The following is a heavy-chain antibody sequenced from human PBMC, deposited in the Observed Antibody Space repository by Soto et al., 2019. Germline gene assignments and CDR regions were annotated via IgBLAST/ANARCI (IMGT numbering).Heavy chain of an antibody. J-gene: IGHJ5*02. CDR2: AFHSGST. V-gene: IGHV4-30-2*01. CDR3: ARVPSP. Sequence: TGEAFHSGSTYYNPSLKSRVTISVDRSKNQFSLKLSSVNAADTAVYYCARVPSPWGQGTLGTVSS.